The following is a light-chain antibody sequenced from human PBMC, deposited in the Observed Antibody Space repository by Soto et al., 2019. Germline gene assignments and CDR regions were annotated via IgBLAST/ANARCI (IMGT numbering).Light chain of an antibody. CDR2: GAS. V-gene: IGKV3-20*01. CDR1: PSVSGSN. J-gene: IGKJ1*01. CDR3: QHYGS. Sequence: EIALMQTPGTLSLSPGERTTPSCRASPSVSGSNLAWYQEKPGHAPRIVIYGASSRATGIPDRFSGSGSGTDFTLTIRRLEPEDFAVYYCQHYGSFGQGTKVDIK.